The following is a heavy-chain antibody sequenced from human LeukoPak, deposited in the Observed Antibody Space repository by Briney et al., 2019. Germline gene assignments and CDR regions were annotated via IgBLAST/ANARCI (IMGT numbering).Heavy chain of an antibody. CDR3: ARQTIPDYYGSGSYYDG. CDR2: IYPGDSDT. Sequence: GESLKISCKGSGYSFTSYWIGWVRQMPGKGLEWMGIIYPGDSDTRYSPSFQGQVTISADKSISNAYLQWSSPKASDTAMYYCARQTIPDYYGSGSYYDGWGQGTLVTVSS. CDR1: GYSFTSYW. J-gene: IGHJ4*02. V-gene: IGHV5-51*01. D-gene: IGHD3-10*01.